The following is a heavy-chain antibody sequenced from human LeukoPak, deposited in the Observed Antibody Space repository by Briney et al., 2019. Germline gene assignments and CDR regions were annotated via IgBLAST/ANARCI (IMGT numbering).Heavy chain of an antibody. CDR1: GYTFTSYG. V-gene: IGHV1-18*01. Sequence: ASVKVSCKASGYTFTSYGISWVRQAPGQGLEWMGWISAYNGNTNYAQKLQGRVTMTTDTSTSTAYMELRSLRSDDTAVYYCARAEITMVRGVSPKNNDYWGQGTLVTVSS. CDR2: ISAYNGNT. J-gene: IGHJ4*02. D-gene: IGHD3-10*01. CDR3: ARAEITMVRGVSPKNNDY.